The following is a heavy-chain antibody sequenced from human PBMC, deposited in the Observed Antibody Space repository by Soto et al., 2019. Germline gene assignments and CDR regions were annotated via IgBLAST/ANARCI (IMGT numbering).Heavy chain of an antibody. D-gene: IGHD6-19*01. J-gene: IGHJ6*02. V-gene: IGHV3-30-3*01. Sequence: GGSLRLSCAASGFTFSSYAMHWVRQAPGKGLEWVAVISYDGSNKYYADSVKGRFTISRDNSKNTLYLQMNSLRAEDTAVYYCAREWYSSGPRGYYYYGMDVWGQGTTVTVSS. CDR1: GFTFSSYA. CDR3: AREWYSSGPRGYYYYGMDV. CDR2: ISYDGSNK.